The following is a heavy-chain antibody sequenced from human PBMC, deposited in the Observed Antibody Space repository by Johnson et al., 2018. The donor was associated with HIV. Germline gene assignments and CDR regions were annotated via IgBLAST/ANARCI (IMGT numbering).Heavy chain of an antibody. CDR2: ISFDGGDK. V-gene: IGHV3-30*04. D-gene: IGHD3-10*01. Sequence: QVQLVESGGGVVQPGRSLRLSCAASGFTFSSYAMHWVRQAPGKGLEWVAVISFDGGDKYYADSVKGRFTISRDNSKNTLYLQMNSLRAEDTAVYYCAKDLNYGSGPVDIWGQGTMVTVSS. CDR1: GFTFSSYA. J-gene: IGHJ3*02. CDR3: AKDLNYGSGPVDI.